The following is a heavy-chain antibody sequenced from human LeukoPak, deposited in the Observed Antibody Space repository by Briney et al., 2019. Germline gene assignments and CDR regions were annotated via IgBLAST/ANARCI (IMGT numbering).Heavy chain of an antibody. Sequence: GGSLRLSCAVSGFTVSSTFMSWVRQAPGKGLEWVGFIRSKAYGATTEYAASVKGRFTISRDDSESIAYLQMNSLKTEDTAVYSCTCQWLSRGYFDYWGQGTLVTVSS. CDR1: GFTVSSTF. J-gene: IGHJ4*02. CDR2: IRSKAYGATT. D-gene: IGHD6-19*01. CDR3: TCQWLSRGYFDY. V-gene: IGHV3-49*04.